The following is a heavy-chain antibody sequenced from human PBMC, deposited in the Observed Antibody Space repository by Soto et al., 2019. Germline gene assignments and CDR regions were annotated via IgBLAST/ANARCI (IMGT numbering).Heavy chain of an antibody. V-gene: IGHV3-74*01. D-gene: IGHD2-15*01. CDR2: INSDGSST. CDR1: GFTFSSYW. CDR3: AREGFPVVAATAGWFDP. Sequence: EVQLVESGGGLVQPGGSLRLSCAASGFTFSSYWMHWVRQAPGKGLEWVSRINSDGSSTSYADSVKGRFTISRDNAKNTLYLQMNSRRAEDTAVYYCAREGFPVVAATAGWFDPWGQGTLVTVSS. J-gene: IGHJ5*02.